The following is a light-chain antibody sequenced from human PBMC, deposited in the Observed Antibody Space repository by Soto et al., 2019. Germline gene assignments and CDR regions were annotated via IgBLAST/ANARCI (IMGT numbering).Light chain of an antibody. J-gene: IGKJ4*01. V-gene: IGKV3-20*01. CDR1: QTVRSNY. Sequence: DSVLTQSPGTLSLSPGEGGALSCRASQTVRSNYLAWYQQKPGQAPRLLIYGASSRATGTRDRFSGSGFGTQFTVTISRLEPEDFARYYCQQYWSSPLTFGGGTKVEIK. CDR3: QQYWSSPLT. CDR2: GAS.